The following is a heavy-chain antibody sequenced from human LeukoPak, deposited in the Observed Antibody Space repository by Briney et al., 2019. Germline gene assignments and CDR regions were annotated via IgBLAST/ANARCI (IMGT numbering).Heavy chain of an antibody. D-gene: IGHD2-15*01. V-gene: IGHV3-9*01. Sequence: GGSLRLSCAASGFTFDEYGMEWVRQAPGKGLEWVSGISWNSGNIGHADSVKGRFTISRDNAKNSLYLQMNSLRAEDTALYYCAKDISRRVVAVLDSWGQGTQVTVSS. CDR2: ISWNSGNI. CDR3: AKDISRRVVAVLDS. J-gene: IGHJ4*02. CDR1: GFTFDEYG.